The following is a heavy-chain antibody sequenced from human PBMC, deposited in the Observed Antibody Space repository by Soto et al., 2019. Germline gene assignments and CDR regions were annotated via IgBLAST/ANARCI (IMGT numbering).Heavy chain of an antibody. CDR1: GGTFSSYA. J-gene: IGHJ5*02. CDR3: ARAGIVVVVAATPGDWFDP. D-gene: IGHD2-15*01. Sequence: QVQLVQSGAEVKKPGSSVKVSCKASGGTFSSYAISWVRQAPGQGLEWMGGIIPIFGTANYAKKFQGRVTITADESTSTAYMELSSLRSEDTAVYYCARAGIVVVVAATPGDWFDPWGQGTLVTVSS. V-gene: IGHV1-69*12. CDR2: IIPIFGTA.